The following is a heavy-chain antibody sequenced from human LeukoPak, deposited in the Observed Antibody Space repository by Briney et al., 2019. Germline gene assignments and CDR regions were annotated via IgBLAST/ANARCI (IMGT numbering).Heavy chain of an antibody. CDR3: ARAQTYYYDSSGYYAWFDP. V-gene: IGHV4-59*01. D-gene: IGHD3-22*01. CDR2: IYYSGST. CDR1: GGSISSYY. Sequence: SETLSLTCTVSGGSISSYYWSWIQQPPGKGLEWIGYIYYSGSTNYNPSLKSRVTISVDTSKNQFSLKLSSVTAADTAVYYCARAQTYYYDSSGYYAWFDPWGQGTLVTVSS. J-gene: IGHJ5*02.